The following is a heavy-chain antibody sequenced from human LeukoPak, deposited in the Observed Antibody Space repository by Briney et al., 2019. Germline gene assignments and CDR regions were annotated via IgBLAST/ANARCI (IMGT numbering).Heavy chain of an antibody. CDR3: AKCGARPLITIFGVVTPGDYYYMDV. CDR1: GFTFSNYA. V-gene: IGHV3-30*04. CDR2: ISYDGSNK. D-gene: IGHD3-3*01. J-gene: IGHJ6*03. Sequence: GRSLRLSCAASGFTFSNYAMHWVRQAPGKGLEWVALISYDGSNKYFADSVKGRFTISRDNSKNTLYLQMNSLRAEDTAVYYCAKCGARPLITIFGVVTPGDYYYMDVWGKGTTVTVSS.